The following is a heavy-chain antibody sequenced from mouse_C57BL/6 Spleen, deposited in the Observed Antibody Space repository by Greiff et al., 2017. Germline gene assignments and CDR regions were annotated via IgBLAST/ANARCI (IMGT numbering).Heavy chain of an antibody. V-gene: IGHV1-15*01. D-gene: IGHD1-1*01. Sequence: VQLQQSGAELVRPGASVTLSCKASGYTFTDYEMHWVKQTPVHGLEWIGAIDPETGGTAYNQKVKGKAILTADKSSSTAYMELRSLTSEDSAVYYCTRHGGSSRYFDVWGTGTTVTVSS. CDR2: IDPETGGT. J-gene: IGHJ1*03. CDR1: GYTFTDYE. CDR3: TRHGGSSRYFDV.